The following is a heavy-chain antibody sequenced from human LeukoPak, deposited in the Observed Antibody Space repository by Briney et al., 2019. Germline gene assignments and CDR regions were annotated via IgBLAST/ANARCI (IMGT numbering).Heavy chain of an antibody. J-gene: IGHJ4*02. CDR1: GFTFSSYA. D-gene: IGHD6-13*01. CDR2: ISYDGSNK. V-gene: IGHV3-30*04. Sequence: PGGSLRLSCAASGFTFSSYAMHWVRQAPGKGLEWVAVISYDGSNKYYADSVKGRFTISRGNSKNTLYLQMNSLRAEDTAVYYCARDPGIAAAGTFDYWGQGTLVTVSS. CDR3: ARDPGIAAAGTFDY.